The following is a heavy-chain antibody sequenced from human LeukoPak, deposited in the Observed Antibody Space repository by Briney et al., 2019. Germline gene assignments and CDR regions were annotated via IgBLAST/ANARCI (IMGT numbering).Heavy chain of an antibody. CDR2: IKEDGSEK. CDR1: GFTFSNYW. J-gene: IGHJ4*02. Sequence: GGSLRLSCAASGFTFSNYWMTWVRQAPGEGLEWVANIKEDGSEKYYADSVEGRFTVSRDYSKNSLSLQMYSLRAEDTAVYYCANGLLWFGESSYYFDYWGQGTLVTVSS. D-gene: IGHD3-10*01. CDR3: ANGLLWFGESSYYFDY. V-gene: IGHV3-7*01.